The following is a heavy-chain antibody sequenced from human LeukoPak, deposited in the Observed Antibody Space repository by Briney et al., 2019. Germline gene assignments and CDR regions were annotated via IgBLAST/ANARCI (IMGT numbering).Heavy chain of an antibody. CDR2: IKQDGSEE. CDR3: AKDWHISSWYGRFDP. D-gene: IGHD6-13*01. V-gene: IGHV3-7*01. J-gene: IGHJ5*02. Sequence: PGGSLRRSCAASGVTFSSYWRSWVRQAPGKGLEWVANIKQDGSEEYYVDSVKGRFTISRDNSKNTLYLQMNSLRAEDTAVYYCAKDWHISSWYGRFDPWGQGTLVTVSS. CDR1: GVTFSSYW.